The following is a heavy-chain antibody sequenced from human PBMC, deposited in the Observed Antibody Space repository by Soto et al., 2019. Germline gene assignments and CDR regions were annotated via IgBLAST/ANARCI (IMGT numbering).Heavy chain of an antibody. CDR3: AKASEGAWEPNDY. D-gene: IGHD1-26*01. CDR2: ISRAGSNI. J-gene: IGHJ4*02. CDR1: GFTFSNCA. V-gene: IGHV3-23*01. Sequence: EVQLLESGGGVVQPGGSLRLSCAASGFTFSNCAMKWVRQAPGKGLEWVSDISRAGSNIYYADSVKGRFTISRDNSKNTLFLQMNSLRAEDTAVYYWAKASEGAWEPNDYWGQGTLVTVSS.